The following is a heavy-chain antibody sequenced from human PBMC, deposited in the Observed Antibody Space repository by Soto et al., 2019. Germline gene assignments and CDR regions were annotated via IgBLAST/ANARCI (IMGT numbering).Heavy chain of an antibody. Sequence: PGGSLRLSCEVSGFTFSTHGMHWVRQAPGKGLEWVAGTSYDGTNKYYARSVQGRFTISRENSMKTLYLQMNSLRTEDTAVYYCAKDLSGARRYYDALDVWGQGTTVTVSS. V-gene: IGHV3-30*18. CDR3: AKDLSGARRYYDALDV. D-gene: IGHD1-20*01. J-gene: IGHJ6*02. CDR2: TSYDGTNK. CDR1: GFTFSTHG.